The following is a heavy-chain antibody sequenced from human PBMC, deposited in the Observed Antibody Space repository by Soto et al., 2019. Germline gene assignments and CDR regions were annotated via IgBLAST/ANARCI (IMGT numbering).Heavy chain of an antibody. V-gene: IGHV4-34*01. CDR2: INHSGST. CDR1: GGSFSGYY. CDR3: ARDRWTARANWFDP. Sequence: SETLSLTCAVYGGSFSGYYWSWIRQPPGKGLEWIGEINHSGSTNYNPSLKSRVTISVDTSKNQFSLKLSSVTAADTAVYYCARDRWTARANWFDPWGQGTLVTV. D-gene: IGHD3-16*02. J-gene: IGHJ5*02.